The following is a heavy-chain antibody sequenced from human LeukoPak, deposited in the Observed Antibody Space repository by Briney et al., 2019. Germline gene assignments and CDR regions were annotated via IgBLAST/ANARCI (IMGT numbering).Heavy chain of an antibody. CDR2: IIPIFGTA. D-gene: IGHD5-18*01. Sequence: ASVKVSCKASGGTFSSYAISWVRQAPGQGLEWMGGIIPIFGTANYAQKFQGRVTITADESTSTAYMELSSLRSEDTAVYYCARESSSGYSYGSYFDYWGQGTLVTVSS. J-gene: IGHJ4*02. CDR3: ARESSSGYSYGSYFDY. V-gene: IGHV1-69*13. CDR1: GGTFSSYA.